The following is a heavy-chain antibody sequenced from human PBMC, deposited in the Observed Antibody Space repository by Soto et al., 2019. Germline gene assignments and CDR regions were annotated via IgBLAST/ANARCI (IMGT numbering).Heavy chain of an antibody. J-gene: IGHJ4*02. CDR1: GFTFSDYY. CDR3: ESSPVYYGGNPDPFNY. V-gene: IGHV3-11*01. CDR2: ISSSGSTI. Sequence: QVQLVESGGGLVKPGGSLRLSCAASGFTFSDYYMSWIRQAPGKGLEWVSYISSSGSTIYYADSVKGRFTIARDNAKNSLYLQMNSLRAEDTAVYYCESSPVYYGGNPDPFNYWGQGTLVTVSS. D-gene: IGHD4-17*01.